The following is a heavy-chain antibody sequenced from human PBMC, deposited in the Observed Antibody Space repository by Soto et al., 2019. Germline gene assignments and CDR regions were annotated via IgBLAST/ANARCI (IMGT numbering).Heavy chain of an antibody. V-gene: IGHV3-74*01. CDR1: GFTFSAYW. J-gene: IGHJ4*02. CDR2: INSDGSTT. CDR3: ARSHDYGAFGSDY. D-gene: IGHD4-17*01. Sequence: EVQLVESGGGLVQPGGSLRLSCAASGFTFSAYWMHWVRQAPGKGLVWVSRINSDGSTTDYADSVKGRFTISRDNAKNTLYLQRNRLRAEDTAVYYCARSHDYGAFGSDYWGQGTLVTVSS.